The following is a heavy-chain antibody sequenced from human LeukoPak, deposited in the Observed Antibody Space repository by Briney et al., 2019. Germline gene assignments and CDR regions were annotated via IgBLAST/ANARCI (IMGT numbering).Heavy chain of an antibody. J-gene: IGHJ1*01. CDR2: ISGSGGST. CDR3: AKYPSGAYDFWSGYYHAEYFQH. V-gene: IGHV3-23*01. D-gene: IGHD3-3*01. CDR1: GFTFSRNW. Sequence: GGSLRLSCAASGFTFSRNWMHWVRQAPGKGLEWVSAISGSGGSTYYADSVKGRFTISRDNSKNTLYLQMNSLRAEDTAVYYCAKYPSGAYDFWSGYYHAEYFQHWGQGTLVTVSS.